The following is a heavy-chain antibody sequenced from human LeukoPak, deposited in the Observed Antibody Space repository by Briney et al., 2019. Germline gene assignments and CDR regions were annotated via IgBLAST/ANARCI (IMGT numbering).Heavy chain of an antibody. J-gene: IGHJ4*02. CDR1: GGTFSSYA. CDR3: ARTSRGGYSGYDPNFDY. Sequence: SVKVACKASGGTFSSYAISWVRQAPGQGLEWMGGIIPIFGTANYAQKFQGRVTITADESTSTAYMELSSLRSEDTAVYYCARTSRGGYSGYDPNFDYWGQGTLVTVSS. D-gene: IGHD5-12*01. CDR2: IIPIFGTA. V-gene: IGHV1-69*13.